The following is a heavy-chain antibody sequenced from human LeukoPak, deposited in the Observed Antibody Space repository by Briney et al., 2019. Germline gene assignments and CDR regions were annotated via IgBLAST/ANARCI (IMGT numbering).Heavy chain of an antibody. CDR1: GGSISSYY. V-gene: IGHV4-4*07. D-gene: IGHD5-18*01. CDR2: IYTSGST. J-gene: IGHJ4*02. CDR3: ARDQVDTAMVTVYFDY. Sequence: SETLSLTCTVSGGSISSYYWSWIRQPAGKGLEWIGRIYTSGSTNYNPSLKSRVTMSVDTSKNQFSLKLSSVTAADTAAYYCARDQVDTAMVTVYFDYWGQGTLVTVSS.